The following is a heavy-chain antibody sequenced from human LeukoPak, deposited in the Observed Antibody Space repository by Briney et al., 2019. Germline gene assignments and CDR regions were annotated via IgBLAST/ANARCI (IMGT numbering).Heavy chain of an antibody. CDR3: ARDLGPDHGKLNWFDP. CDR2: IKQDGSEK. CDR1: GFTFSSYW. J-gene: IGHJ5*02. D-gene: IGHD4-17*01. V-gene: IGHV3-7*01. Sequence: GGSLRLSCAASGFTFSSYWMSWVRQAPGKGLEWVANIKQDGSEKYYVDSVKGRFTISRDNAKNSLYLQMNSLRAEDTAVYYCARDLGPDHGKLNWFDPCGQGTLVTVSS.